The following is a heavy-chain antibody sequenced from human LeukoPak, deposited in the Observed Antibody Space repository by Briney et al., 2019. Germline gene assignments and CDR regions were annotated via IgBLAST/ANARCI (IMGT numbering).Heavy chain of an antibody. CDR2: IWNDGSKK. J-gene: IGHJ3*01. CDR3: ATNPHSGNWG. V-gene: IGHV3-33*01. CDR1: GFTFSSYG. D-gene: IGHD7-27*01. Sequence: PGRSLRLSCAASGFTFSSYGMHWVRQAPGKGLEWVAVIWNDGSKKNYADSVKGRFTISRDNAKSSLYLQMNSLRDEDTAVYYCATNPHSGNWGWGRGTMVTVSS.